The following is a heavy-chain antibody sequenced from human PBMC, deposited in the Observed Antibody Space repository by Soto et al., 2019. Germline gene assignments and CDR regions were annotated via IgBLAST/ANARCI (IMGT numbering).Heavy chain of an antibody. V-gene: IGHV4-38-2*02. J-gene: IGHJ4*02. CDR2: MYHSGTT. Sequence: PSETLSLTCTVSNYSISSGYYWGLIRQSPGEGLEWIVSMYHSGTTYYNPSLKSRVIISVDTSKNQFSLKLTSVTSADTAVYFCARVAFGPIDYWGQGTLVTVSS. D-gene: IGHD3-16*01. CDR1: NYSISSGYY. CDR3: ARVAFGPIDY.